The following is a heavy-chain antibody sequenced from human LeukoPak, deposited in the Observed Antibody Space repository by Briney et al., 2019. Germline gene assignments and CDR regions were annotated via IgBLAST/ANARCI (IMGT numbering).Heavy chain of an antibody. CDR2: INHSGST. Sequence: SETLSLTCAVYGGSFSGYYWSWIRQPPGKGLEWIGEINHSGSTNYNPSLKSRVTISVDTSENQFSLKLSSVTAADTAVYYCARGPYGSGSYYKNWFDPWGQGTLVTVSS. V-gene: IGHV4-34*01. CDR3: ARGPYGSGSYYKNWFDP. J-gene: IGHJ5*02. CDR1: GGSFSGYY. D-gene: IGHD3-10*01.